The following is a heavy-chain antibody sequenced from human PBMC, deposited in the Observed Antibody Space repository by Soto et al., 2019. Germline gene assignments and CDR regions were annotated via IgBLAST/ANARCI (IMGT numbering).Heavy chain of an antibody. CDR3: ASSGYCSGGSCSYPQYYYYGMVV. Sequence: QVQLVQSGAEVKKPGSSVKVSCKASGGTFSSYAISWVRQAPGQGLEWMGGIIRIFGTADYAQKFQGRVTITADESTSTAYMELSSLRSEDTAVYYCASSGYCSGGSCSYPQYYYYGMVVWGQGTTVTVSS. CDR1: GGTFSSYA. V-gene: IGHV1-69*12. D-gene: IGHD2-15*01. CDR2: IIRIFGTA. J-gene: IGHJ6*02.